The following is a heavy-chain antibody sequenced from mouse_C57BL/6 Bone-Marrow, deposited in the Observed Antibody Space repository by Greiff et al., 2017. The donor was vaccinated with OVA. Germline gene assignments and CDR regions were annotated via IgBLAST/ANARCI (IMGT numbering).Heavy chain of an antibody. CDR3: ARNFPYYYGSILAY. Sequence: QVQLKQPGAELVRPGSSVKLSCKASGYTFTSYWMDWVKQRPGQGLEWIGNIYPSDSETHYNQKFKDKATLTVDKSSSTAYMQLSSLTSEDSAVYYCARNFPYYYGSILAYWGQGTLVTVSA. J-gene: IGHJ3*01. CDR1: GYTFTSYW. CDR2: IYPSDSET. D-gene: IGHD1-1*01. V-gene: IGHV1-61*01.